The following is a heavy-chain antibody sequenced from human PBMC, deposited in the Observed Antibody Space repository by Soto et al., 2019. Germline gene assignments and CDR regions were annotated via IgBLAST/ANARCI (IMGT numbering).Heavy chain of an antibody. CDR2: ISYDGSNK. Sequence: HPGGSLRLSCAASGFTFSSYGMHWVRQAPGKGLEWVAVISYDGSNKYYADSVKGRFTISRDNSKNTLYLQMNSLRAEDTAVYYCAKDLLGGYSSYYFDYWGQGTLVTVSS. V-gene: IGHV3-30*18. CDR3: AKDLLGGYSSYYFDY. J-gene: IGHJ4*02. D-gene: IGHD6-19*01. CDR1: GFTFSSYG.